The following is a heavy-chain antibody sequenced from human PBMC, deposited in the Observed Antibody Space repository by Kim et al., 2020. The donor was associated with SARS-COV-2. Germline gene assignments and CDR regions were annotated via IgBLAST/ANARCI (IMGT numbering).Heavy chain of an antibody. J-gene: IGHJ5*02. Sequence: YYNPSLKRRVTRSVDTSKNQFSLKLSSGTAADTAVYYCARGEMVENWFDPWGQGTLVTVSS. CDR3: ARGEMVENWFDP. V-gene: IGHV4-39*01. D-gene: IGHD3-16*01.